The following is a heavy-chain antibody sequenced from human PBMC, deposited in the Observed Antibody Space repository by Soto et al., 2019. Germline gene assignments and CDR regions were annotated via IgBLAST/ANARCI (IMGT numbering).Heavy chain of an antibody. CDR2: IYYSGST. V-gene: IGHV4-39*01. CDR1: GGSISSSSYY. D-gene: IGHD3-3*01. Sequence: LSLTCTVSGGSISSSSYYWGWIRQPPGKGLEWIGSIYYSGSTYYNPSLKSRVTISVDTSKNQFSLKLSSVTAADTAVYYCARRFYDFWSGYYIFGRTHNPNWFDPWGQGTLVTVSS. CDR3: ARRFYDFWSGYYIFGRTHNPNWFDP. J-gene: IGHJ5*02.